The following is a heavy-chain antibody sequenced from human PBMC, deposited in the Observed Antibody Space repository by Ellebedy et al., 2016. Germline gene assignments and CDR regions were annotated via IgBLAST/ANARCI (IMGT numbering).Heavy chain of an antibody. CDR3: TRDGITGTTAFDY. V-gene: IGHV3-49*03. CDR1: GFTFGDYA. CDR2: IRGKAYGGTT. J-gene: IGHJ4*02. D-gene: IGHD1-20*01. Sequence: GGSLRLSCTASGFTFGDYAMSWFRQAPGKGLGWVGFIRGKAYGGTTEYAASVKGRFTISRDDSKNIASLQMNSLKTEDTAVYYCTRDGITGTTAFDYWGQGTLVTVSS.